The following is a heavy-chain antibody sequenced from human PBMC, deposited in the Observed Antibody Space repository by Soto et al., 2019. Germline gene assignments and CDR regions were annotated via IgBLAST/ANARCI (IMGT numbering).Heavy chain of an antibody. CDR3: ARDLPSLEVRSYGMDV. J-gene: IGHJ6*02. CDR2: ITPVFGTP. Sequence: QVQLVQSGAEVKKPGSSVKVSCKVSGGTFSSYRFSWVRQAPGQGLEWMGGITPVFGTPDYAQKFQGRVTVPAVRSTNTAYMELSRLTSEDTAVYYCARDLPSLEVRSYGMDVWGQGTTVTVSS. D-gene: IGHD3-10*01. V-gene: IGHV1-69*06. CDR1: GGTFSSYR.